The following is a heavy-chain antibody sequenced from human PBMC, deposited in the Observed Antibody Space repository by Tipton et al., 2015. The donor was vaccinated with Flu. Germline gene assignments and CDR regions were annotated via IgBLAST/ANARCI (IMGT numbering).Heavy chain of an antibody. J-gene: IGHJ6*02. Sequence: SLRLSCAASGFTVTSSYMSWVRQAPGKGLEWVSVIYGGGTTDYADSVKGRFTISRDKSKNALYLQMSSLRAEDTAVYYCARGPQVPVWPYYYGMDVWGQGNRVTVSS. CDR3: ARGPQVPVWPYYYGMDV. D-gene: IGHD2-2*01. CDR1: GFTVTSSY. V-gene: IGHV3-53*01. CDR2: IYGGGTT.